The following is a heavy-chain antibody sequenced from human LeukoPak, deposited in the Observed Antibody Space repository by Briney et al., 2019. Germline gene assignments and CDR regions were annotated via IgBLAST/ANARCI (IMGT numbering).Heavy chain of an antibody. CDR3: ARDLSGGSRDYYFDY. CDR2: ISSSGSTI. Sequence: GGSLGLSCAASGFTFSSYEMNWVRQAPGKGLEWVSYISSSGSTIYYADSVKGRFTISRDNAKNSLYPQMNSLRAEDTAVYYCARDLSGGSRDYYFDYWGQGTLVTVSS. J-gene: IGHJ4*02. V-gene: IGHV3-48*03. CDR1: GFTFSSYE. D-gene: IGHD3-16*01.